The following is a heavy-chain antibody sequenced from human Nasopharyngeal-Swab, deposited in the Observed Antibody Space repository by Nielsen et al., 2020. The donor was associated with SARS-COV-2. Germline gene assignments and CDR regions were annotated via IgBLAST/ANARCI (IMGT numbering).Heavy chain of an antibody. D-gene: IGHD6-25*01. CDR3: ARDPPFSGWTLES. Sequence: GGSLRLSCAASGFSFRDSAMHWVRQAPGKGLEWVAVIWYDGSEKYYVDSVKGRFTISRDNSKNTLYLQMNSLRAEDTAVYYCARDPPFSGWTLESWGHGTLVNVSS. J-gene: IGHJ5*01. V-gene: IGHV3-33*01. CDR2: IWYDGSEK. CDR1: GFSFRDSA.